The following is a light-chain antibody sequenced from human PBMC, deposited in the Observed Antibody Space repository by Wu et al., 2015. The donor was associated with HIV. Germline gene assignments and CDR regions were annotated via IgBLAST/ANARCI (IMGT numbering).Light chain of an antibody. CDR2: EVS. CDR3: QHRRNWPLT. Sequence: EIELTQSPTTLSLSPGESATLSCRAGQSISNYLAWYQQKPGQAPRLLIYEVSNRAAGIPARFSGSGSGTDFTLTISSLEAEDFAVYYCQHRRNWPLTFGGGTKVE. V-gene: IGKV3-11*01. CDR1: QSISNY. J-gene: IGKJ4*01.